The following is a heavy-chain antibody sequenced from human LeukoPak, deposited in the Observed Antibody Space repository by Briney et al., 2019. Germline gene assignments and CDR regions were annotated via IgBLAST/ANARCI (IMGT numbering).Heavy chain of an antibody. Sequence: ASVKVSCRASGYTFTGYYMHWVRQAPGQGLEWMGIINPSGGSTNYAQKFQGRVTMTRDTSTSTVYMELSSLRSEDTAVYYCAREHSGYDSWGQGTLLTVSS. CDR1: GYTFTGYY. CDR2: INPSGGST. CDR3: AREHSGYDS. J-gene: IGHJ5*02. V-gene: IGHV1-46*01. D-gene: IGHD5-12*01.